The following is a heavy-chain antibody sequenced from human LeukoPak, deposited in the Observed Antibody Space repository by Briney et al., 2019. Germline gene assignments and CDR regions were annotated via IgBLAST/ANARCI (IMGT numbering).Heavy chain of an antibody. D-gene: IGHD1-26*01. CDR1: GFTFSSYE. J-gene: IGHJ4*02. CDR2: ISSSGSTK. V-gene: IGHV3-48*03. Sequence: PGGSLRLSCAASGFTFSSYEMNWVRQAPGKGLEWVSYISSSGSTKYYADSVKGRFTISRDNAKNSLYLQMNSLRAEDTAVYYCARAQEGSYYSHYFDYWGQGTLVTVSS. CDR3: ARAQEGSYYSHYFDY.